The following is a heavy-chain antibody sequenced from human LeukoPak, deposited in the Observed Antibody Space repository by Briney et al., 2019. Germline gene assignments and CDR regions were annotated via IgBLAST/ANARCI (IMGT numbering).Heavy chain of an antibody. J-gene: IGHJ4*02. CDR1: GYTFTSHG. V-gene: IGHV1-18*04. D-gene: IGHD2-2*01. CDR3: ARGLRGSPAFDY. CDR2: ISTYNVNT. Sequence: ASVKVSCKASGYTFTSHGITWVRQAPGQGLEWMGWISTYNVNTNYAQKLQGRVTMTRNTSINTAYVELSRLRSDDTAVYYCARGLRGSPAFDYWGQGTLVTVSS.